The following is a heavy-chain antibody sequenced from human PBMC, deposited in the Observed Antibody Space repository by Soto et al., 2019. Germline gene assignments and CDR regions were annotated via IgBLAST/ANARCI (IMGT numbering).Heavy chain of an antibody. CDR2: IYYSGST. V-gene: IGHV4-31*03. CDR3: ARESAPRFGELAPPSWFDP. J-gene: IGHJ5*02. Sequence: PSETLSLTCTVSGGSISSGGYFWSWIRQHPGKGLEWIGYIYYSGSTYYNPSLKSRVTMSVDTSKNQFSLKLSSLTAADTAVYYCARESAPRFGELAPPSWFDPWGQGTLVTVSS. CDR1: GGSISSGGYF. D-gene: IGHD3-10*01.